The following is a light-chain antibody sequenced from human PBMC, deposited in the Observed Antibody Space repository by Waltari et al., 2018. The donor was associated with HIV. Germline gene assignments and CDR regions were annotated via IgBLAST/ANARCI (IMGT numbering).Light chain of an antibody. CDR2: DVS. J-gene: IGLJ3*02. V-gene: IGLV2-11*01. CDR1: SSDLGGYTY. CDR3: CSYAGDYTFR. Sequence: QSALTQPRSVSGSPGQSVTISCTGTSSDLGGYTYVSGYQQNPGKAPKLMIYDVSKRPSGVPDRFSGSKSGNTASLTISGLQAEDEADFYCCSYAGDYTFRFGGGTKLTVL.